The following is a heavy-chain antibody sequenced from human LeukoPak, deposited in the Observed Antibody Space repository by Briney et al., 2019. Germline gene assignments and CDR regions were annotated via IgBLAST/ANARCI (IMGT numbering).Heavy chain of an antibody. CDR3: ARSPHILTGENFDY. V-gene: IGHV1-2*02. Sequence: GASVKVSCKASGYTFTCYYMHWVRQAPGQGLEWMGWINLNSGGTNYAQKFQYRVTMTRDRYISTAYMELSRLRSADTAVYYCARSPHILTGENFDYWGQGTLVTVSS. J-gene: IGHJ4*02. CDR1: GYTFTCYY. D-gene: IGHD3-9*01. CDR2: INLNSGGT.